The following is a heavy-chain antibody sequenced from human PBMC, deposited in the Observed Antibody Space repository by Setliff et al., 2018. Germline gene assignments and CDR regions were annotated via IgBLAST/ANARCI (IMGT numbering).Heavy chain of an antibody. V-gene: IGHV1-18*01. J-gene: IGHJ6*02. CDR3: AKEPAVSLTEAVRRTYYDYAMDA. Sequence: ASVKVSCKASGYTFTRYGLSWVRQAPGQGLEWMGWISPYNGQTTYAQRFQGRITMTTDTSTDTAYMELRNLRSDDTAIYFCAKEPAVSLTEAVRRTYYDYAMDAWGQGTTVTVSS. CDR2: ISPYNGQT. D-gene: IGHD3-9*01. CDR1: GYTFTRYG.